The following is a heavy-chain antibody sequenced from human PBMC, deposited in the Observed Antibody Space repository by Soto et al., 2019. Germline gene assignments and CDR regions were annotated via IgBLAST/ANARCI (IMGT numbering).Heavy chain of an antibody. CDR3: ARGLRRSHYYSDYYGMDV. D-gene: IGHD3-3*01. Sequence: ASVKVSCKASGYTFTTYDINWVRQAPGQALEWVGWINTYNGNTKYAQKVQGRITMTTDTSTSTAYMELKSLRSDDTAVYYCARGLRRSHYYSDYYGMDVWGQGTMVTVSS. J-gene: IGHJ6*02. V-gene: IGHV1-18*04. CDR2: INTYNGNT. CDR1: GYTFTTYD.